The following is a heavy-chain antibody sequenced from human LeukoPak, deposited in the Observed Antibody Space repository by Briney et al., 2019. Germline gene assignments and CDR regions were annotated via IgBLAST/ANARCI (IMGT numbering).Heavy chain of an antibody. CDR1: GGSISSGSYY. CDR2: IYTSGST. V-gene: IGHV4-61*02. Sequence: SETLSLTCTVSGGSISSGSYYWSWIRQPAGKGLEWIRRIYTSGSTNYNPSLKSRVTISVDTSKNQFSLKLSSVTAADTAVYYCAREGDSSSAGWFDPWGQGTLVTVSS. CDR3: AREGDSSSAGWFDP. J-gene: IGHJ5*02. D-gene: IGHD6-13*01.